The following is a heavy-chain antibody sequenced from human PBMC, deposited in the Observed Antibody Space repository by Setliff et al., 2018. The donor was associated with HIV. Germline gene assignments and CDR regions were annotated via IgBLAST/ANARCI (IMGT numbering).Heavy chain of an antibody. CDR1: GYTFTSYY. CDR3: ARVRYCSGGSCYGGEYWFDP. V-gene: IGHV1-46*01. D-gene: IGHD2-15*01. Sequence: ASVKVSCKASGYTFTSYYIHWVRLAPGQGLEWMGVIHPSGGSTSYAQSFQDRVTMTRDTSTSTVYMELSSLRSEDTAVYYCARVRYCSGGSCYGGEYWFDPWGQGTLVTVSS. J-gene: IGHJ5*02. CDR2: IHPSGGST.